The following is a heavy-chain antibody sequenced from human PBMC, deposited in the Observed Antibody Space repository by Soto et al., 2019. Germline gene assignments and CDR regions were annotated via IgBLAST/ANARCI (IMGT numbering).Heavy chain of an antibody. CDR1: GFTFSNYD. CDR3: AKGLGAARSFYFDY. V-gene: IGHV3-30*18. J-gene: IGHJ4*02. D-gene: IGHD6-6*01. CDR2: ISYDGSDK. Sequence: GGSLRLSWAVSGFTFSNYDMHRVRQAPGKGLEWVAVISYDGSDKYYADSVKGRFTISRDNSKTTLYLQMNSLRAEDTAVFYCAKGLGAARSFYFDYWGQGNLVTGSS.